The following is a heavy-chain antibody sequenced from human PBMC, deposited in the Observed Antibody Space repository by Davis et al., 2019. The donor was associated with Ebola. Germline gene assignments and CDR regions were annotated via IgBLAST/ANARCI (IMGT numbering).Heavy chain of an antibody. CDR2: ISGSGSRT. D-gene: IGHD3-3*01. J-gene: IGHJ6*04. CDR1: VITFSSYA. CDR3: AKSGLSFGVVKYHYGMDV. V-gene: IGHV3-23*01. Sequence: GGSLRLSCTDSVITFSSYAMTWVRQPPGKGLEWVSAISGSGSRTYYADSVKGRFTISRDNSKKTLYLQMNSLRAEDTAVYYCAKSGLSFGVVKYHYGMDVWGKGTTVTVSS.